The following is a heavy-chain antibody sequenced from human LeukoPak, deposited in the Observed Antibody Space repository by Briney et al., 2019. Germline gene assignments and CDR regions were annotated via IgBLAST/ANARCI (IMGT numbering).Heavy chain of an antibody. Sequence: SETLSLTCTVSGGSISGYYWSWIRQPPGKGLEWIGYIYYSGSTKYNPSLESRVTISVDTSKNQFSLKLSSVTAADTAVYYCARLAPLVGDRYDGFDRWGQGTMVTVSS. V-gene: IGHV4-59*08. CDR1: GGSISGYY. CDR2: IYYSGST. J-gene: IGHJ3*02. D-gene: IGHD2-21*02. CDR3: ARLAPLVGDRYDGFDR.